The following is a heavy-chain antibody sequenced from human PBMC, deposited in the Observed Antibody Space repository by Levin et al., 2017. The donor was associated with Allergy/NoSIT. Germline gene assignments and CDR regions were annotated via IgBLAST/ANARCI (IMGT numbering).Heavy chain of an antibody. J-gene: IGHJ4*02. CDR1: GFTFSSYA. CDR2: ISYDGSNK. V-gene: IGHV3-30-3*01. D-gene: IGHD3-3*01. Sequence: SCAASGFTFSSYAMHWVRQAPGKGLEWVAVISYDGSNKYYADSVKGRFTISRDNSKNTLYLQMNSLRAEDTAVYYCARVTPPDGRLLWLFDYWGQGTLVTVSS. CDR3: ARVTPPDGRLLWLFDY.